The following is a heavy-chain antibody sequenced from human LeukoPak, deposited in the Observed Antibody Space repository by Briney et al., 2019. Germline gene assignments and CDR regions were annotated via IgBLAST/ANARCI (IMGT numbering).Heavy chain of an antibody. CDR3: ARGMDGYGPDAFDI. D-gene: IGHD5-24*01. Sequence: GGSLRLSCVASGFTFSSNVLNWVRQAPGKGLEWVSVSGTYGRTQYADSVKGRFTISRDSSKNTLYLQINSLRVEDTAVYYCARGMDGYGPDAFDIWGQGTMVTVPS. CDR2: SGTYGRT. CDR1: GFTFSSNV. J-gene: IGHJ3*02. V-gene: IGHV3-23*01.